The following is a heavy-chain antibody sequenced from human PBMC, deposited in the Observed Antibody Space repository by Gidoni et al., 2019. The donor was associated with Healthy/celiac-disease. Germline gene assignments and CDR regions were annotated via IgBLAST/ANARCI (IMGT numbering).Heavy chain of an antibody. V-gene: IGHV1-2*02. D-gene: IGHD3-10*01. CDR2: INPNSGGT. J-gene: IGHJ6*02. CDR3: ARDRRFGELLRYYYYGMDV. CDR1: GYTFTGHY. Sequence: QVQLVQSGAEVKKPGASVKVSCKAAGYTFTGHYLHWVRQAPGQGLEWMGWINPNSGGTNYAQKFQGRVTMTRDTSISTAYMELSRLRSDDTAVYYCARDRRFGELLRYYYYGMDVWGQGTTVTVSS.